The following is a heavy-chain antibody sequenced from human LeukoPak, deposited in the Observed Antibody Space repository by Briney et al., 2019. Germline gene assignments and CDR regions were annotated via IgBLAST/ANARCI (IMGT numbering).Heavy chain of an antibody. CDR2: IYTTGSA. J-gene: IGHJ4*02. D-gene: IGHD1-26*01. Sequence: PSEPLSLTCTVSTGAMSGYFWTWLRHPAREGLEWIGRIYTTGSAYYNPALESRVTLSVDTSNNQFSLDVTSVTAADTAVYFCARGRELTGVAGHYSFDYWGQGILVSVSS. CDR3: ARGRELTGVAGHYSFDY. CDR1: TGAMSGYF. V-gene: IGHV4-4*07.